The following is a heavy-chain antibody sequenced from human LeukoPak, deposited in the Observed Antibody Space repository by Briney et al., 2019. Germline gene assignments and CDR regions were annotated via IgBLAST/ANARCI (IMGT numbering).Heavy chain of an antibody. CDR2: IYHSGST. CDR1: GGSISSSSYY. D-gene: IGHD1-26*01. V-gene: IGHV4-39*07. Sequence: SETLSLTCTVSGGSISSSSYYWGWIRQPPGKGLEWIGSIYHSGSTYYNPSLKSRVTISVDTSKNQFSLKLSSVTAADTAVYYCARVLRGSLDAFDIWGQGTMVTVSS. J-gene: IGHJ3*02. CDR3: ARVLRGSLDAFDI.